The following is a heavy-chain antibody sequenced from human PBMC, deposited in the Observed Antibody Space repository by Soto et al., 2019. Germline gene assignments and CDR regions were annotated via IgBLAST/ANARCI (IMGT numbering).Heavy chain of an antibody. CDR2: IYWDDDK. V-gene: IGHV2-5*02. CDR3: GHLRRFYGSSAYYCPLDY. J-gene: IGHJ4*02. CDR1: GFALSTSGVG. Sequence: QITLKESGPTLVKPTQALTLTCTFSGFALSTSGVGVAWIRQPPGRALEWLALIYWDDDKRYSPSLNNRLTITKDTSRTLVVLKMTKTGPVDTATYYRGHLRRFYGSSAYYCPLDYSGQGTLVPVSS. D-gene: IGHD3-22*01.